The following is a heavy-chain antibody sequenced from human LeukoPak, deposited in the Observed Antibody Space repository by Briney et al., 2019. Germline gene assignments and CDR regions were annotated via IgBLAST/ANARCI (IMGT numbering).Heavy chain of an antibody. D-gene: IGHD1-1*01. CDR3: ARLVQNWFDP. CDR2: INTNTGNP. Sequence: ASVKVSCKASGYTFTGYYMHWVRQAPGHGLEWMGWINTNTGNPTYAQGFTGRFVFSLDTSVSTAYLQISSLKAEDTAVYYCARLVQNWFDPWGQGTLVTVSS. V-gene: IGHV7-4-1*02. J-gene: IGHJ5*02. CDR1: GYTFTGYY.